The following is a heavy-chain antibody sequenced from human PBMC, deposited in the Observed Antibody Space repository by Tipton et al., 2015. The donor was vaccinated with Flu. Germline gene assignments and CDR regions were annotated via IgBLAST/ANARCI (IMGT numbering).Heavy chain of an antibody. V-gene: IGHV4-39*07. Sequence: TLSLTCTVSGGSISSYYWAWIRQSPGKGMEWIGSLSYTGTTYYNPSLNSRLTMSVDTSKNQFSLKLTSVTAADTAVYYCAREGFFDYLTGGYLDYWGQGTLITVSS. D-gene: IGHD3-9*01. CDR2: LSYTGTT. J-gene: IGHJ4*02. CDR3: AREGFFDYLTGGYLDY. CDR1: GGSISSYY.